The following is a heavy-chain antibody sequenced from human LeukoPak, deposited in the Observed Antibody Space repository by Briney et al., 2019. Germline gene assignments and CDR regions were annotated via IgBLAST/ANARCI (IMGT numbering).Heavy chain of an antibody. CDR3: ARAADYYDSSGYFFDS. Sequence: SQTLSLTCSVSGVSVRSGSYYWGWIRQPAGEGLQWIGRIYSSGNTYYNPSLNSRVTISVDSSKNQFSLRLSSVTAADTAVYYCARAADYYDSSGYFFDSWGQGTLVTVSS. V-gene: IGHV4-61*02. J-gene: IGHJ4*02. D-gene: IGHD3-22*01. CDR2: IYSSGNT. CDR1: GVSVRSGSYY.